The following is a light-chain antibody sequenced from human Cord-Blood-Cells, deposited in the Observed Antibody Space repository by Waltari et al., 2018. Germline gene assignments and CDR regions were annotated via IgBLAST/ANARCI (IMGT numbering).Light chain of an antibody. CDR1: QSVSSSY. CDR3: QQYGSSRWT. CDR2: GAS. Sequence: EIVLTQSPGTLSLSPGERATLSCRASQSVSSSYLAWYQQKPGQAPRLLIYGASSRATCIPDRFSGSGSRTDFTLTISRLEPEDFAVYYCQQYGSSRWTFGQGTKVEIK. V-gene: IGKV3-20*01. J-gene: IGKJ1*01.